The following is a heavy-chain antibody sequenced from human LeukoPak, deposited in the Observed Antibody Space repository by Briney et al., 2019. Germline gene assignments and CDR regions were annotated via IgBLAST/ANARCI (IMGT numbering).Heavy chain of an antibody. D-gene: IGHD4-17*01. CDR1: GYSFTSYW. V-gene: IGHV5-51*01. J-gene: IGHJ5*02. CDR2: IHPGDSDT. CDR3: ARLEYGSFDP. Sequence: GGALKISCKGPGYSFTSYWIGRVRQMPGEGLEWMGIIHPGDSDTRYSPSFQGRVTISADKSISTAYLQWSSLKASDTAMYYCARLEYGSFDPWGQGTLVTVSS.